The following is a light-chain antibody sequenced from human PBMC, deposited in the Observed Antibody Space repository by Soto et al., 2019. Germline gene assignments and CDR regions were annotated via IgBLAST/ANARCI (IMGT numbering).Light chain of an antibody. V-gene: IGKV3-15*01. CDR3: QQYNNWPPT. Sequence: EIVMTQSPATLSVSPGERATLSCRASQSVSSNLAWYQQKPGQAPSLLIYVASTRATGIPARFSGSGSGTEFTLTISSLQSEDFAVYYCQQYNNWPPTFGQGTKV. J-gene: IGKJ1*01. CDR1: QSVSSN. CDR2: VAS.